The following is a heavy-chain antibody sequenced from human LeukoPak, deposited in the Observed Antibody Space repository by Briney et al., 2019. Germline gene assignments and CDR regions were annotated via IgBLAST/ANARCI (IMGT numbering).Heavy chain of an antibody. J-gene: IGHJ4*02. D-gene: IGHD6-13*01. CDR3: AGHHQAYSRTY. Sequence: PGGSLRLSCAASGFTFSSYAMSWVRQAPGKGLEWVSAISGSGGSTYYADSVKGRFTISRDNAKDTLYLQMNSLRAEDTGVYYCAGHHQAYSRTYWGQGTLVTVSS. V-gene: IGHV3-23*01. CDR2: ISGSGGST. CDR1: GFTFSSYA.